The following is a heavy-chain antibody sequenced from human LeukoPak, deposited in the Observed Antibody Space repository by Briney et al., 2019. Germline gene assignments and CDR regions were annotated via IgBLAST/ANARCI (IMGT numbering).Heavy chain of an antibody. CDR1: GYTFTSDD. CDR3: ARSVAAAGTYYYYYYMDV. J-gene: IGHJ6*03. V-gene: IGHV1-8*01. Sequence: ASVKVSCKASGYTFTSDDINWVRQATGQGLEWMGWMNPNSGNTGYAQKFQGRVTMTRNTSISTAYMELSSLRSEDTAVYYCARSVAAAGTYYYYYYMDVWGKGTTVTISS. D-gene: IGHD6-13*01. CDR2: MNPNSGNT.